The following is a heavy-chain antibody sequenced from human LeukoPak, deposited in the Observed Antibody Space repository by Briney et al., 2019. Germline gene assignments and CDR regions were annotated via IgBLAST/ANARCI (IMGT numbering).Heavy chain of an antibody. V-gene: IGHV3-21*01. CDR3: ARDPIVVVTAGGYFDY. D-gene: IGHD2-21*02. Sequence: GGSLRLSCAASGFTLSSYSMNWVRQAPGKGLEWVSSISSSSSYIYYADSVKGRFTISRDNAKNSLYLQMNSLRAEDTAVYYCARDPIVVVTAGGYFDYWGQGTLVTVSS. J-gene: IGHJ4*02. CDR1: GFTLSSYS. CDR2: ISSSSSYI.